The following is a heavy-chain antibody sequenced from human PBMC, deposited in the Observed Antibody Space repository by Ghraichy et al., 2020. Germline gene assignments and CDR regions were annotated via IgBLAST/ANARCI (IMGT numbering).Heavy chain of an antibody. CDR1: GYTFAGYY. Sequence: VKVSCKASGYTFAGYYIHWVRQAPGQGLEWLGRITPNSGGTNYAQKFQGRVSMTRDTSINTAYLELSRLRSDDTAVYYCARDLIDIVAPPAPMKAFDMWGQGTLVTVSS. V-gene: IGHV1-2*06. D-gene: IGHD2-2*01. CDR3: ARDLIDIVAPPAPMKAFDM. J-gene: IGHJ3*02. CDR2: ITPNSGGT.